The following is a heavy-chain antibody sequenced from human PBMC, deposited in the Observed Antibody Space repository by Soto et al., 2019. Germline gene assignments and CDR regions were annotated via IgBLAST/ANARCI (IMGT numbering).Heavy chain of an antibody. CDR3: ARRDDSETFDI. CDR1: GLSVTANY. D-gene: IGHD5-18*01. Sequence: EVQLVESGGGLIQPGGSLRLICAASGLSVTANYLTWVRQAPGKGLEWLSITYSGGGTYYADSLKGRAIISRDGSRNMVFLQMNSLTGEDAGVYYCARRDDSETFDIWGRGTAVNVSS. V-gene: IGHV3-53*01. J-gene: IGHJ3*02. CDR2: TYSGGGT.